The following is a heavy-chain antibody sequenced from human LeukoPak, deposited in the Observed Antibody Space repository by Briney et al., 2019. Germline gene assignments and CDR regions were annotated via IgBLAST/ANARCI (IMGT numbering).Heavy chain of an antibody. Sequence: SETLSLTCTVSGGSISSYYWSWIRQPPGKGLEWIGYIYYSGSTNYNPSLKSRVTISVDTSKDQFSLKLSSVTAADTAVYYCSGRMTTVTTGRLNWFDPWGQGTLVTVSS. D-gene: IGHD4-17*01. V-gene: IGHV4-59*12. J-gene: IGHJ5*02. CDR3: SGRMTTVTTGRLNWFDP. CDR2: IYYSGST. CDR1: GGSISSYY.